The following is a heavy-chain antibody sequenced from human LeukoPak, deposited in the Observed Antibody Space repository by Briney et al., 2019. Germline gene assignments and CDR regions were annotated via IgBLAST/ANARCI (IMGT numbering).Heavy chain of an antibody. J-gene: IGHJ4*01. V-gene: IGHV3-23*01. D-gene: IGHD3-10*01. CDR3: AKYASGTSYIGLDQ. CDR1: GLTVSSYA. CDR2: IIGSAANT. Sequence: GGSLTLSCGASGLTVSSYAMSWVRQAPGKGLEWVSTIIGSAANTYYADSVKGRFTISRDASKNTVYLQMTSLRAEDTAVYSCAKYASGTSYIGLDQWGHGTLVTVSS.